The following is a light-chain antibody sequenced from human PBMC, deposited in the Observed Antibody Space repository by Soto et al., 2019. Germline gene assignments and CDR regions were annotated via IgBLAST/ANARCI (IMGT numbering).Light chain of an antibody. CDR1: SGHSSYA. CDR3: QTWGTGVV. CDR2: LNSDGSH. V-gene: IGLV4-69*02. Sequence: QSVLTQSPSASASLGASVKPTCTLSSGHSSYAIAWHQQQPEKGPRYLMKLNSDGSHSKGDGIPDRFSGSSSGAERYLTISSLQSEDEADYYCQTWGTGVVFGGGTKLTVL. J-gene: IGLJ2*01.